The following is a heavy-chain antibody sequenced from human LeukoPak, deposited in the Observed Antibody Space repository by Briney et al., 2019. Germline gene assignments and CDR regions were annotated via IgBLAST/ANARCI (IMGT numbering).Heavy chain of an antibody. CDR1: GFTFSSYG. Sequence: PGRSLRLSCAASGFTFSSYGMHWVRQAPGKGLEWVAVIWYDGSNKYYADSVKGRFTISRDNSKNTLYLQMNSLRAEDTAVYYCARDGCSSTCCYTGYYYGMDVWGQGTTVTVSS. J-gene: IGHJ6*02. CDR2: IWYDGSNK. V-gene: IGHV3-33*01. CDR3: ARDGCSSTCCYTGYYYGMDV. D-gene: IGHD2-2*02.